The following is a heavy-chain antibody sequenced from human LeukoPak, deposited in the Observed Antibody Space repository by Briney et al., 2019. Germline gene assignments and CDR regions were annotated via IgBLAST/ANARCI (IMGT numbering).Heavy chain of an antibody. J-gene: IGHJ5*02. D-gene: IGHD2-2*01. CDR2: IYTTGST. V-gene: IGHV4-4*07. CDR3: ARDFRYCSSTTCYQAFGP. CDR1: GGSFSSYY. Sequence: SETLSLTCTVSGGSFSSYYWNWIRQPAGKGLEWIGRIYTTGSTNYNPSLKSRVTMSVDTSKNQFSLKLSSVTAADTAVYYCARDFRYCSSTTCYQAFGPWGQGTLVTVSS.